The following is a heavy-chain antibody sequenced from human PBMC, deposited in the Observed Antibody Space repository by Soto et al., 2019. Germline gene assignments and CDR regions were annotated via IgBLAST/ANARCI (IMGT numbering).Heavy chain of an antibody. Sequence: PGGFLRLSCAASGFTFSTYVMNWVRQAPGKGLEWVSAISVSGDNTYYADSVKGRFTTSRDSSRNTLYLHMSSLRVEDTAVYYCVRGRWLDPNWGQGTLVTVS. CDR3: VRGRWLDPN. V-gene: IGHV3-23*01. J-gene: IGHJ4*02. CDR2: ISVSGDNT. CDR1: GFTFSTYV. D-gene: IGHD6-19*01.